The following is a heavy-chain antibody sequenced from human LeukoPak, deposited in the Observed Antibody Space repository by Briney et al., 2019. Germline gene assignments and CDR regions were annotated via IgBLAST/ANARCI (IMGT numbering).Heavy chain of an antibody. J-gene: IGHJ4*02. CDR1: GFTFSSYE. Sequence: GGSLRLSGAASGFTFSSYEMNWVRQAPGQGLEWVSYISSSGSTIYYADSVKGRFTISRDNAKNSLYLQMNSLRAEDTAVYYGAREYVVGATTPDYWGQGTLVTVSS. CDR3: AREYVVGATTPDY. V-gene: IGHV3-48*03. CDR2: ISSSGSTI. D-gene: IGHD1-26*01.